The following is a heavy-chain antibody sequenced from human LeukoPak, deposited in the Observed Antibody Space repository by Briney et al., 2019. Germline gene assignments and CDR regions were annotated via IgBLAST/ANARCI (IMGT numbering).Heavy chain of an antibody. V-gene: IGHV3-23*01. CDR3: VKGSSYYYDISGYYFDY. CDR1: GFTFSNCA. D-gene: IGHD3-22*01. CDR2: VSGSGDST. J-gene: IGHJ4*02. Sequence: PGGSLRLSCAASGFTFSNCAMSWVRQAPGKGLEWVSGVSGSGDSTYYADSVKGRFTISRDNSKNTLFLQMSSLRAEDTAVYYCVKGSSYYYDISGYYFDYWGQGTLVTVSS.